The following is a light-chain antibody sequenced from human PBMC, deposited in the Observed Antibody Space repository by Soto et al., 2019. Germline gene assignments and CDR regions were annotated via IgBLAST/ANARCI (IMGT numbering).Light chain of an antibody. CDR1: QSISTR. Sequence: DIQMTQSPSPLSAPVGHRVTITCRATQSISTRLDWYQQKPGKAPKLLIYKAPSLESGVPSRFSGSRSGTEFTLTISSRQPDDFATYYCQQYNSYSMTFGQGTKVEI. CDR2: KAP. V-gene: IGKV1-5*03. J-gene: IGKJ1*01. CDR3: QQYNSYSMT.